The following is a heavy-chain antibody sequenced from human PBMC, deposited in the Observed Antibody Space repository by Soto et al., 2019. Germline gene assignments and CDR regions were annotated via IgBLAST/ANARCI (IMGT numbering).Heavy chain of an antibody. Sequence: GGSLRLSYAASGFTFRSYAMSWVRQAPGKGLEWVSTISATGGSTYYADSVKGRFTISRDNSKNTLYLQMSSLRAEDTAVYYCAKDYYDILTGYHDAFDIWGQGTMVTVSS. D-gene: IGHD3-9*01. CDR2: ISATGGST. J-gene: IGHJ3*02. CDR3: AKDYYDILTGYHDAFDI. V-gene: IGHV3-23*01. CDR1: GFTFRSYA.